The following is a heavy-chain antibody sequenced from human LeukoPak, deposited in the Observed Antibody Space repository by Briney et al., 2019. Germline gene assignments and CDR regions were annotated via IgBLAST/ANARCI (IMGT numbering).Heavy chain of an antibody. CDR2: ITGGGGST. CDR1: GFTFSTYA. V-gene: IGHV3-23*01. Sequence: GGSLRLSCAASGFTFSTYAMSWVRQGPGKGLEWVSAITGGGGSTNYADSVKGRFTISRDSSKSTLYLQMNSLRAEDTAVYYCGKGRGGNNYDLDHWGQGTLVTVSS. D-gene: IGHD2-15*01. CDR3: GKGRGGNNYDLDH. J-gene: IGHJ4*02.